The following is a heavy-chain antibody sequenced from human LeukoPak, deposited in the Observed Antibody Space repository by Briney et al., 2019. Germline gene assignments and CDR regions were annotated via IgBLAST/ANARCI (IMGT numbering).Heavy chain of an antibody. D-gene: IGHD3-10*01. CDR1: GFTFSSYS. J-gene: IGHJ4*02. CDR3: AAGGSGTYYYFDY. CDR2: ISSSSSYI. V-gene: IGHV3-21*01. Sequence: GGSLRLSCAASGFTFSSYSMNWVRQAPGKGLEWVSSISSSSSYIYYADSVKGRFTISRDNAKNSLYLQMNSPRAEDTAVYHCAAGGSGTYYYFDYWGQGTVVTVSS.